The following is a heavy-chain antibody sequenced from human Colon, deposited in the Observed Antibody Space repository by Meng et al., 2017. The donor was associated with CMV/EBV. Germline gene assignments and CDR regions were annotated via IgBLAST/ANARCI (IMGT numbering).Heavy chain of an antibody. CDR3: ASNGGDCTTTTCYTFDF. D-gene: IGHD2-2*02. CDR1: GNFSSYA. CDR2: IIPIFGTA. V-gene: IGHV1-69*05. Sequence: GNFSSYAINWVRQAPGQGLEWMGGIIPIFGTANYAQQFQGRLSITTDESTSTAYMELNSLRSDDTALYYCASNGGDCTTTTCYTFDFWGQGTLVTVSS. J-gene: IGHJ4*02.